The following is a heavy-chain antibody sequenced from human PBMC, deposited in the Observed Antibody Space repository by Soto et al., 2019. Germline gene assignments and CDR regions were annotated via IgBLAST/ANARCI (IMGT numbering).Heavy chain of an antibody. Sequence: ASVKVSCQPSGYTFTSYGISWVRQAPGQGLEGMGGIIPIFGTANYAQKFQGRVTITADESTSTAYMELSSLRSEDTAVYYCARGYYYDSSGPYGMDVWGQGTTVTVSS. J-gene: IGHJ6*02. CDR1: GYTFTSYG. CDR2: IIPIFGTA. D-gene: IGHD3-22*01. CDR3: ARGYYYDSSGPYGMDV. V-gene: IGHV1-69*13.